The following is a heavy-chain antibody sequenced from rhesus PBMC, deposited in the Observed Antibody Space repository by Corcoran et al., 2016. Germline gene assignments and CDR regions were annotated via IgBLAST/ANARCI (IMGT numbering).Heavy chain of an antibody. J-gene: IGHJ1*01. CDR2: ISGSSGST. Sequence: QVQLQESGPGLVEPSETLSLTCAVSGGSVSSSNSWRWLRQPPGKGLEGIGYISGSSGSTYYNPSVKSRVTISTATSKNQLSRKLSSVTAADTAVYYCASPPGRGLEYVEFWGQGALVTVSS. CDR1: GGSVSSSNS. V-gene: IGHV4-65*01. D-gene: IGHD1-44*01. CDR3: ASPPGRGLEYVEF.